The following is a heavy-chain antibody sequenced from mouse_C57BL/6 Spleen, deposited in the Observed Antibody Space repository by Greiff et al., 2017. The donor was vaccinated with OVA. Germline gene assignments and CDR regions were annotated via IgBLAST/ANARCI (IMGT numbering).Heavy chain of an antibody. J-gene: IGHJ2*01. V-gene: IGHV1-59*01. Sequence: QVHVKQPGAELVRPGTSVKLSCKASGYTFTSYWMHWVKQRPGQGLEWIGVIDPSDSYTNYNQKFKGKATLTVDTSSSTAYMQLSSLTSEDSAVYYCARSRQLSDYWGQGTTLTVSS. CDR1: GYTFTSYW. CDR2: IDPSDSYT. D-gene: IGHD3-2*01. CDR3: ARSRQLSDY.